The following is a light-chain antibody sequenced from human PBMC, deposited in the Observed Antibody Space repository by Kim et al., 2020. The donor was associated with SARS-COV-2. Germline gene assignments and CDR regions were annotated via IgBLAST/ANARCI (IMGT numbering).Light chain of an antibody. Sequence: SYELTQPLSVSVALGQTARITCGGNNIGSKNVHWYQQKPGQAPVLVIYRDTNRPSGIPERFSGSNSGNTATLTISRAQGGDEADFYCQVWDSSGVFGGGTQLTVL. CDR2: RDT. J-gene: IGLJ3*02. CDR1: NIGSKN. V-gene: IGLV3-9*01. CDR3: QVWDSSGV.